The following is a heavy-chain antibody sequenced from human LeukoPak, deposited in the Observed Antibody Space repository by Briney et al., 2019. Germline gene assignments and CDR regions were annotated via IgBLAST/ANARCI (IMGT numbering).Heavy chain of an antibody. J-gene: IGHJ3*02. D-gene: IGHD3-16*02. CDR3: ARDGKVYVFGGVIGAFDI. V-gene: IGHV3-30-3*01. CDR2: ISYDGSNK. Sequence: PGGSLRLSCAASGFTFSSYAMHWVRQAPGKGLEWVAVISYDGSNKYYADSVKGRFTISRDNSKNTLYLQMNSLRAEDTAVYYCARDGKVYVFGGVIGAFDIWGQGTMVTVSS. CDR1: GFTFSSYA.